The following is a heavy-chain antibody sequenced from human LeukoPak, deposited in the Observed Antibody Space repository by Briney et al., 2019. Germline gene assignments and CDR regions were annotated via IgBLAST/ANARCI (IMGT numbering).Heavy chain of an antibody. CDR2: IYTSGST. CDR3: ARGYDSSGYYPWYFDY. Sequence: SETLSLTCTVSGGSISSYYWSWIRQPAGKGLEWIGRIYTSGSTNYNPSLKSRVTMSVDTSKNQFSLKLSSVTAADTAVYYCARGYDSSGYYPWYFDYWGQGTLVTVSS. J-gene: IGHJ4*02. CDR1: GGSISSYY. V-gene: IGHV4-4*07. D-gene: IGHD3-22*01.